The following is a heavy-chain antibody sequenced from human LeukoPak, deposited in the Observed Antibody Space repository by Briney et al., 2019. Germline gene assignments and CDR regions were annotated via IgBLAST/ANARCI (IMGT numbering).Heavy chain of an antibody. Sequence: GGSLRLSCAASGFTFSNYAMSWVRQAPGKGLEWVANIKQDGSEKYYVDSVKGRFTISRDNAKNSLYLQMNSLRAEDTAVYYCARFRRYGDENFDYWGQGTLVTVSS. CDR1: GFTFSNYA. J-gene: IGHJ4*02. D-gene: IGHD4-17*01. CDR3: ARFRRYGDENFDY. V-gene: IGHV3-7*01. CDR2: IKQDGSEK.